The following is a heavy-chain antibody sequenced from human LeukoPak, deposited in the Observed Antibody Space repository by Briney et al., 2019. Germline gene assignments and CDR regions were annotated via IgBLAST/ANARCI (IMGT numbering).Heavy chain of an antibody. CDR2: FDPEDGET. V-gene: IGHV1-24*01. Sequence: ASVKVSCKVSGYTLTELSMHWVRRAPGKGLEWMGGFDPEDGETIYAQKFQGRVTMTEDTSTDTAYMELSSLRSEDTAVYYCATWFRSGSPSRHNSFDPWGQGTLVTVSS. D-gene: IGHD3-10*01. J-gene: IGHJ5*02. CDR1: GYTLTELS. CDR3: ATWFRSGSPSRHNSFDP.